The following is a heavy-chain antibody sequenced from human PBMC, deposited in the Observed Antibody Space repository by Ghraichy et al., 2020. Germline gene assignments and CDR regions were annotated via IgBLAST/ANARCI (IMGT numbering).Heavy chain of an antibody. Sequence: GESLNISCKGSGYSFTSYWIGWVRQMPGKGLEWMGIIYPGDSDTRYSPSFQGQVTISADKSISTAYLQWSSLKASDTAMYYCARTLTGTTSAPDLRGRRKKDDAFDIWGQGTMVTVSS. CDR1: GYSFTSYW. J-gene: IGHJ3*02. CDR2: IYPGDSDT. D-gene: IGHD1-7*01. V-gene: IGHV5-51*01. CDR3: ARTLTGTTSAPDLRGRRKKDDAFDI.